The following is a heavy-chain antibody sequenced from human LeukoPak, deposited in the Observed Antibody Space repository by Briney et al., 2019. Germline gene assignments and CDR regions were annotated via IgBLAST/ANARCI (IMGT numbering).Heavy chain of an antibody. Sequence: GGSLRLSRAASGFTVSPNYISWVRQAPGKGLEWVSVIYAGGRTYYADSVKGRFAISRHNSENTVYLQMNSLRAEDTAVYYCARLKYQQIFDYWGQGTMVTVSS. J-gene: IGHJ4*02. D-gene: IGHD2-2*01. V-gene: IGHV3-53*04. CDR3: ARLKYQQIFDY. CDR2: IYAGGRT. CDR1: GFTVSPNY.